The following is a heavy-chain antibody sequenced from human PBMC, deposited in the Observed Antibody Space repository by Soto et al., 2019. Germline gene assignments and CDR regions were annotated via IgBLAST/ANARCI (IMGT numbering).Heavy chain of an antibody. Sequence: GGSLRRSFSVSGFTFSNYAMHWVRQAPGKVLEYVSGITSEGDRTWHADSVKDRFTISRDNSKKTLFLQMSSLRVEDAAIYLCVKSNQLPRYYFEFWGPATLVNVST. J-gene: IGHJ4*01. CDR2: ITSEGDRT. CDR1: GFTFSNYA. D-gene: IGHD3-9*01. V-gene: IGHV3-64D*06. CDR3: VKSNQLPRYYFEF.